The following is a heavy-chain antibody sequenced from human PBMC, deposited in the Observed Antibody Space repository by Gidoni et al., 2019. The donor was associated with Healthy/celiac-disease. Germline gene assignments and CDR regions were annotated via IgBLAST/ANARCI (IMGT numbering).Heavy chain of an antibody. Sequence: QVQLQESGPGLVKPSQTLSLTCTVSGGSISSGGYYWSWIRQHPGKGLEWIGYIYNSGSTYYNPSLKSRVTISVDTSKNQFSLKLSSVTAADTAVYYCARDILGDGDWFDPWGQGTLVTVSS. D-gene: IGHD3-10*01. CDR2: IYNSGST. CDR3: ARDILGDGDWFDP. V-gene: IGHV4-31*03. J-gene: IGHJ5*02. CDR1: GGSISSGGYY.